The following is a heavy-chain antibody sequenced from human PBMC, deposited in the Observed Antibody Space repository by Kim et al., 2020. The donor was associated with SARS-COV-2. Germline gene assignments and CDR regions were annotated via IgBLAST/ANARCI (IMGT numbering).Heavy chain of an antibody. V-gene: IGHV3-11*06. CDR3: ARGAITMVRGVKDWFDP. D-gene: IGHD3-10*01. J-gene: IGHJ5*02. Sequence: VKGRFTISRDNAKNSLYLQMNRLRAEDTAVYYCARGAITMVRGVKDWFDPWGQGTLVTVSS.